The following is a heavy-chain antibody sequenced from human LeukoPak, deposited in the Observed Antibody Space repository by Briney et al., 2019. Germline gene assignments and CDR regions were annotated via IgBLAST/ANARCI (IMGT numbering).Heavy chain of an antibody. CDR1: GGSISSGSYY. D-gene: IGHD2-8*01. V-gene: IGHV4-39*01. J-gene: IGHJ4*02. Sequence: PSETLSLTCTVSGGSISSGSYYWGWIRQPPGKGLEWIGSIYYSGSTHYNPSLKSRVTISVDTSKNEFSLKLSSVTGADTAVYYCARNNTLMMYPRGGEDKGFDYWGQGTLVTVSS. CDR3: ARNNTLMMYPRGGEDKGFDY. CDR2: IYYSGST.